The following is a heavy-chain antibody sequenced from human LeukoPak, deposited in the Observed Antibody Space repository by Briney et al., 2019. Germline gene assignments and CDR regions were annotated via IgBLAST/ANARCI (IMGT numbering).Heavy chain of an antibody. V-gene: IGHV1-2*04. Sequence: ASVKVSCKAYGYTFTGYYMHWVRQAPGQGLEWMGWINPNSGGTNYAQKFQGWVTMTRDTSISTAYMELSRLRSDDTAVYYCARAGSSSWYYFDYWGQGTLVTVSS. CDR2: INPNSGGT. J-gene: IGHJ4*02. CDR1: GYTFTGYY. D-gene: IGHD6-13*01. CDR3: ARAGSSSWYYFDY.